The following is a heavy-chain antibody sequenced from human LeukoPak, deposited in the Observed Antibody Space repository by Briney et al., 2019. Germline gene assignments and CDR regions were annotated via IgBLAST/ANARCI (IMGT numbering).Heavy chain of an antibody. CDR3: ARVGPNDYGDYAFDY. J-gene: IGHJ4*02. D-gene: IGHD4-17*01. Sequence: SVKVSCKASGGTFSSYAISWVRQAPGQGLEWMGRIIPIFGTANYAQKFQGRVTITTDESTSTAYMELSSPRSEDTAVYYCARVGPNDYGDYAFDYWGQGTLVTVSS. CDR1: GGTFSSYA. CDR2: IIPIFGTA. V-gene: IGHV1-69*05.